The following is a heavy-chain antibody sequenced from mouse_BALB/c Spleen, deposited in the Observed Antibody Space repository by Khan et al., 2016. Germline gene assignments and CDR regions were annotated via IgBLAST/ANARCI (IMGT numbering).Heavy chain of an antibody. V-gene: IGHV4-2*02. J-gene: IGHJ4*01. Sequence: EVKLLESGGGLVQPGGSLNLSCAASGFDFSRYWMSWARQAPGKGEEWIGEINPGSSTINYTPSLKDKFIISRDNAKNTLYLQMSKVRSDGTALYYCATLLSTSSMHY. CDR1: GFDFSRYW. D-gene: IGHD2-1*01. CDR2: INPGSSTI. CDR3: ATLLSTSSMHY.